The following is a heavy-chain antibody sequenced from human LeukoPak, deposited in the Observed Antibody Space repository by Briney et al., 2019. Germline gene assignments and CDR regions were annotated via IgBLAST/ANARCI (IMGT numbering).Heavy chain of an antibody. D-gene: IGHD3-10*01. CDR3: PREYTSGSYYIDY. CDR2: ISSSSPNM. J-gene: IGHJ4*02. CDR1: GFTFSDYY. V-gene: IGHV3-11*01. Sequence: GGSLRLSCAASGFTFSDYYMSWIRQAPGKGLEWVSYISSSSPNMYYVDSVKGRFSISRDNAKNSLYLQMNSLRAEVTAMYYCPREYTSGSYYIDYWGQGTLVTVSS.